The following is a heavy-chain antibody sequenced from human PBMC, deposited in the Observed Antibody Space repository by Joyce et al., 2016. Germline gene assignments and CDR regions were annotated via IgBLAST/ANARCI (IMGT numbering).Heavy chain of an antibody. V-gene: IGHV3-30*03. CDR1: RFTFNRYS. CDR2: ISNDGSDK. J-gene: IGHJ4*02. Sequence: QVHLVESGGGVVQPGRSLRLSCAASRFTFNRYSLHWVRQAPGKGLEWVTVISNDGSDKYYADSVRGRFTISRDNSKNTLYLQMNSLRAEDTAVYYCARSGYYDTTLGYFDFWGQGTLVTVSS. CDR3: ARSGYYDTTLGYFDF. D-gene: IGHD3-22*01.